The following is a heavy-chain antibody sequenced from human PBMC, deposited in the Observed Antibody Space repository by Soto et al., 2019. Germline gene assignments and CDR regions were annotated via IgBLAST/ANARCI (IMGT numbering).Heavy chain of an antibody. J-gene: IGHJ6*02. CDR2: INPNSGGT. CDR1: GYTFTGYY. CDR3: ARDRVEVRGVTLYYYYYGMDV. Sequence: GASVKVSCKASGYTFTGYYMHWVRQAPGQGLEWMGWINPNSGGTNYAQKFQGWVTMTRDTSISTAYMELSRLRSDDTAVYYCARDRVEVRGVTLYYYYYGMDVWGQGTTVTVSS. V-gene: IGHV1-2*04. D-gene: IGHD3-10*01.